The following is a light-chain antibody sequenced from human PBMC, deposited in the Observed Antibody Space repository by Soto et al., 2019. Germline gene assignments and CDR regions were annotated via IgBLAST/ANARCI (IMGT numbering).Light chain of an antibody. CDR2: DVN. CDR3: SSYTSSDTLV. CDR1: SSDVGGHNY. J-gene: IGLJ2*01. Sequence: QSALTQPASVSGSPGQSITISCTGTSSDVGGHNYVSWYQQHPGKAPKLMIYDVNYRPSGVSNRFSGSKSGNTASLTISGLLAEDEADYYCSSYTSSDTLVFGGGTKVTVL. V-gene: IGLV2-14*01.